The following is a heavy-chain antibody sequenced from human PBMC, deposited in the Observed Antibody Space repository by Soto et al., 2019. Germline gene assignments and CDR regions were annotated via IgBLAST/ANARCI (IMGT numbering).Heavy chain of an antibody. CDR2: INAGNGNT. CDR1: GYTFTSYI. CDR3: ARGLYCITGSCYQPYYFGMAV. V-gene: IGHV1-3*01. J-gene: IGHJ6*02. Sequence: ASVKVSCKASGYTFTSYIIHWVRQAPGQSLEWMGWINAGNGNTKYSQKFQGRVTISGDTSANTAYMELGSLTFEDTAVYYCARGLYCITGSCYQPYYFGMAVWGQGTTVTVS. D-gene: IGHD2-2*01.